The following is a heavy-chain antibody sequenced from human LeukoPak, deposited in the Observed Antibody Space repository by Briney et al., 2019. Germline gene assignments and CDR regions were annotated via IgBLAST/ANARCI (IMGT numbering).Heavy chain of an antibody. J-gene: IGHJ3*02. V-gene: IGHV1-2*02. Sequence: WASVTVSCTASGYTLTGHYIHWVRQAPGQGLEWMGWISPHSGFTMYPQRFQGRVTMTTDTSISTAFLEVRRLRSGDTAAYYCARQTGDDALDIWGQGTMITVYS. CDR2: ISPHSGFT. CDR1: GYTLTGHY. D-gene: IGHD7-27*01. CDR3: ARQTGDDALDI.